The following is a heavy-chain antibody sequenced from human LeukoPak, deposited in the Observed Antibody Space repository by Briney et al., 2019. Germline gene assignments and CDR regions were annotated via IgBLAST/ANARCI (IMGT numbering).Heavy chain of an antibody. J-gene: IGHJ4*02. D-gene: IGHD3-10*01. Sequence: GGSLRLSCAASGFTFSSYAMSWVRQAPGKGLERVSAISGSGGSTYYADSVKGRFTISRDNSKNTLYLQMSSLRAEDTAVYYCAKASYGSGSYYFDYWGQGTLVTVSS. V-gene: IGHV3-23*01. CDR3: AKASYGSGSYYFDY. CDR1: GFTFSSYA. CDR2: ISGSGGST.